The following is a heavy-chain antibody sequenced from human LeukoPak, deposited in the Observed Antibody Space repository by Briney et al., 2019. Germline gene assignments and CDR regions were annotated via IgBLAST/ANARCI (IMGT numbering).Heavy chain of an antibody. J-gene: IGHJ5*02. CDR3: ARGTTYYDFWSGYADWFDP. D-gene: IGHD3-3*01. CDR2: INHSGST. V-gene: IGHV4-34*01. Sequence: SETLSLTCAVYGGSFSGYYWSWIRQPPGKGLEWIGEINHSGSTNYNPSLKSRVTISVDTSKNQFSLKLSSVTAADTAVYYRARGTTYYDFWSGYADWFDPWGQGTLVTVSS. CDR1: GGSFSGYY.